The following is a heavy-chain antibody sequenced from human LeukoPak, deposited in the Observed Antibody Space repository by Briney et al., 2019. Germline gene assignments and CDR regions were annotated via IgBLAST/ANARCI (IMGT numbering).Heavy chain of an antibody. V-gene: IGHV3-30*18. J-gene: IGHJ4*02. D-gene: IGHD3-3*01. CDR1: GFTFRSYG. CDR2: ISYDGSNK. Sequence: PGGSLRLSCAASGFTFRSYGMHWVRQAPGKGLEWVAVISYDGSNKYYADSVKGRFTISRDNSKNTLYLQMNSLRAEDTAVYYCAKVNYDFWSGYQPDYWGQGTLVTVSS. CDR3: AKVNYDFWSGYQPDY.